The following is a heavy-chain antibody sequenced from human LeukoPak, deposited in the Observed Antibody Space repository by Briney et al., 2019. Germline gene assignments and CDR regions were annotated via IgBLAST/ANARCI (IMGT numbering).Heavy chain of an antibody. CDR2: GYYTGST. V-gene: IGHV4-39*01. Sequence: PSETLSITCTVSGGSISSTNYYWGRIRQPPGKGLEWIGSGYYTGSTYYNPSLKSRVTISVDTSKNQFSLKLSSVTAADTAVYYCARFMDWRQLVREKRPLTADYWGQGTLVTVSS. D-gene: IGHD6-6*01. CDR1: GGSISSTNYY. J-gene: IGHJ4*02. CDR3: ARFMDWRQLVREKRPLTADY.